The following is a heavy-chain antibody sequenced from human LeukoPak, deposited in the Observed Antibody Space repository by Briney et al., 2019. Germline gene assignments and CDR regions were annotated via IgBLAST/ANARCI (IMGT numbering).Heavy chain of an antibody. Sequence: SETLSLTCTVSGGSISSSSYYWGWIRQPPGKGLEWIGSIYYSGSTYYNPSLKSRVTISVDTSKNQFSLKLSSVTAADTAVYYCASIRGADSSGYCSYWGQGTLVTVSS. CDR3: ASIRGADSSGYCSY. CDR2: IYYSGST. J-gene: IGHJ4*02. D-gene: IGHD3-22*01. V-gene: IGHV4-39*07. CDR1: GGSISSSSYY.